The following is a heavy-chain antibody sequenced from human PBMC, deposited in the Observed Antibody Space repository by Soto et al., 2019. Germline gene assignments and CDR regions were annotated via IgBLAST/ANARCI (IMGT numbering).Heavy chain of an antibody. CDR2: ISGSGGST. J-gene: IGHJ4*02. Sequence: GGSLRLSCAASGFTFSSYAMSWVRQAPGKGLEWVSAISGSGGSTYYADSVKGRFTISRDNSKNTLYLQMNSLRAEDTAVYYCAKDGTSPYYDFWSGYSNFDYWGQGTLVTVSS. CDR1: GFTFSSYA. D-gene: IGHD3-3*01. CDR3: AKDGTSPYYDFWSGYSNFDY. V-gene: IGHV3-23*01.